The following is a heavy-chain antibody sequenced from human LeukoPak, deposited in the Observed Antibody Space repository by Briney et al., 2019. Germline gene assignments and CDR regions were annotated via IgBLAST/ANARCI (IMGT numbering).Heavy chain of an antibody. CDR3: ARDIYSNYGSDYGMDV. CDR2: INPSGGST. V-gene: IGHV1-46*01. D-gene: IGHD4-11*01. Sequence: ASVKVSCKASGYTFTSYYMHWVRQAPGQGLEWMGIINPSGGSTSYAQKFQGRVTMTRDTSTSTVYMELSSPRSEDTAVYYCARDIYSNYGSDYGMDVWGQGTTVTVSS. J-gene: IGHJ6*02. CDR1: GYTFTSYY.